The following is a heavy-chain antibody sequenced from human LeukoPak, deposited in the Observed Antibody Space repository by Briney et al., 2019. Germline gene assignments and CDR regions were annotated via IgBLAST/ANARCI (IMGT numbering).Heavy chain of an antibody. CDR2: INIDGRST. D-gene: IGHD2-21*01. J-gene: IGHJ4*02. CDR3: VRDVWGDRDGFFEY. Sequence: GGSLRLSCVASGFTFSNAWMNWVRQAPGKGLLWVSRINIDGRSTSYAPSVTGRFTMSRDNAKNTVYLQMNSLRAEDTAAYYCVRDVWGDRDGFFEYWRQGTLVTVSS. CDR1: GFTFSNAW. V-gene: IGHV3-74*01.